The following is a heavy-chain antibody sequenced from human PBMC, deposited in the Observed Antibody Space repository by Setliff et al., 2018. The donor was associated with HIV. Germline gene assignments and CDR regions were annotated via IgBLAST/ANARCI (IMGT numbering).Heavy chain of an antibody. J-gene: IGHJ4*02. CDR2: IFYTGTT. V-gene: IGHV4-39*01. CDR1: GGSISSTSHY. D-gene: IGHD2-2*02. Sequence: SETLSLTCSVSGGSISSTSHYWGWIRQPPGKGLQWLGSIFYTGTTYYNPSLKRRLTISVDTSNNQFSLKLSSVTAADTAIYYCARRVGIASVPPVAIRAFDNWGQGSLVTVPQ. CDR3: ARRVGIASVPPVAIRAFDN.